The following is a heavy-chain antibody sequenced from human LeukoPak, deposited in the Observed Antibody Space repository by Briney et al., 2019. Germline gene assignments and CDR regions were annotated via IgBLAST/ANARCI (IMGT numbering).Heavy chain of an antibody. V-gene: IGHV4-4*07. CDR2: IYTSGST. J-gene: IGHJ3*02. Sequence: PSETLSLTCTVSGGSISSYYWSWIRQPAGKGLEWIGRIYTSGSTNYNPSLKSRVTMSVDTSKNQFSLKLSSVTAADTAVHYCARDDRYCSSTSCYMDAFDIWGQGTMVTVSS. CDR1: GGSISSYY. D-gene: IGHD2-2*01. CDR3: ARDDRYCSSTSCYMDAFDI.